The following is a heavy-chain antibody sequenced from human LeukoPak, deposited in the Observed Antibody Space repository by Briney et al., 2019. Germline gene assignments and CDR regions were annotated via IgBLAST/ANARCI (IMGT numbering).Heavy chain of an antibody. CDR2: ISPSSSYI. V-gene: IGHV3-21*01. D-gene: IGHD3-16*01. CDR1: AFTFSRFK. Sequence: PGGSLRLSCAASAFTFSRFKMTWVRQGPGKGLEWVASISPSSSYIFYADSLKGRVTVSRDNGKSSVFLQMSSLRVEDTAVYYCARDLTEGEYFDSWGQGTLVSVSS. J-gene: IGHJ4*02. CDR3: ARDLTEGEYFDS.